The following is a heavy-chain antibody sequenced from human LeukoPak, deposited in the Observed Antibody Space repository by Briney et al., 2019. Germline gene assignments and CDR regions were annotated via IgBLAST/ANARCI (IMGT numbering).Heavy chain of an antibody. CDR3: ARVVGATLFGAFDI. D-gene: IGHD1-26*01. J-gene: IGHJ3*02. V-gene: IGHV4-59*01. CDR1: GGSISSYY. CDR2: IYYSGST. Sequence: SETLSLTCTVSGGSISSYYWSWIWQPPGKGLEWIGYIYYSGSTNYNPSLKSRVTISVDTSKNQFSLKLSSVTAADTAVYYCARVVGATLFGAFDIWGQGTMVTVSS.